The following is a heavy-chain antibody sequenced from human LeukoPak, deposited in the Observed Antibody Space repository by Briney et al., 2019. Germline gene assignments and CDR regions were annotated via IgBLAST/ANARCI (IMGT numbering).Heavy chain of an antibody. CDR3: AKDKAPGSWHTPSDY. Sequence: GGPLTLSCAASGFTFSTYAMSWLRQAPGKGLELVAVISASWGTTYYADSVKGRFTISRDNSKNTLYLQMNSLRGEDTAVYYCAKDKAPGSWHTPSDYWGQGTLVSVSS. J-gene: IGHJ4*02. D-gene: IGHD6-13*01. CDR2: ISASWGTT. V-gene: IGHV3-23*01. CDR1: GFTFSTYA.